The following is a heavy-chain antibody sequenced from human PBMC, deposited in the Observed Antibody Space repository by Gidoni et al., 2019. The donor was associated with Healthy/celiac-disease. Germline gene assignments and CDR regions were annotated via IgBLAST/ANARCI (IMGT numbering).Heavy chain of an antibody. D-gene: IGHD3-3*01. CDR2: MNPNSGNT. V-gene: IGHV1-8*01. J-gene: IGHJ4*02. CDR1: GYTFTSYD. CDR3: ARGPFGGYDFWSGYYLTN. Sequence: QVQLVQSGAEVKKPGASVKVSCKASGYTFTSYDNHWVRQATGQGLAWMGWMNPNSGNTGDAQKFQGRVTMTRNTSISTAYMERSSLRSEDTAVYYCARGPFGGYDFWSGYYLTNWGQGTLVTVSS.